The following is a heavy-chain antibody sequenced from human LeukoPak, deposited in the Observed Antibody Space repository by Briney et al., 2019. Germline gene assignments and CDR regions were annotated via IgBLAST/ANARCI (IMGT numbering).Heavy chain of an antibody. Sequence: SPSETLSLTCTVSGGSISSSSYYWGWIRQPPGKGLEWIGSIYYSGSTYYNPSLKSRVTISVDTSKNQFSLKLSSVTAADTAVYYCARAFLNPAFLGYFDWLGGSGAFDIWGQGTMVTVSS. J-gene: IGHJ3*02. V-gene: IGHV4-39*07. D-gene: IGHD3-9*01. CDR3: ARAFLNPAFLGYFDWLGGSGAFDI. CDR2: IYYSGST. CDR1: GGSISSSSYY.